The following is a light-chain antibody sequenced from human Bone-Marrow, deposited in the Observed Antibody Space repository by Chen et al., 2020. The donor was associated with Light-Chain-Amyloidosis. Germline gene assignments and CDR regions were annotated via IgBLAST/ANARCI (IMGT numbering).Light chain of an antibody. CDR3: QSYQGSSQGV. J-gene: IGLJ3*02. CDR1: SGSIATNY. V-gene: IGLV6-57*01. CDR2: EDN. Sequence: FMLTQPHSVSESPGKTVIISCTRSSGSIATNYVQWYQQRPGSSPTTVIYEDNQRPSGVPGRFSGSIDRSSNSASLTISGLKTEEEADYYCQSYQGSSQGVFGGGTKLTVL.